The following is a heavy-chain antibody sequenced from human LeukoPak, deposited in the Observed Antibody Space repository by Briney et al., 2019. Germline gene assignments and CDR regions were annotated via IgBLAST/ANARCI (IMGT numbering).Heavy chain of an antibody. J-gene: IGHJ4*02. V-gene: IGHV5-51*01. Sequence: GKSLKISCKGSGYSFSSYWIGWVRQMPGKVVEWMGITYPGDSNTTYRPSFQGQVTISAQKSISTAYLQRSILKASDTAMYYCARRDGYDSTTFDYWGQGTLVTV. CDR2: TYPGDSNT. D-gene: IGHD5-24*01. CDR1: GYSFSSYW. CDR3: ARRDGYDSTTFDY.